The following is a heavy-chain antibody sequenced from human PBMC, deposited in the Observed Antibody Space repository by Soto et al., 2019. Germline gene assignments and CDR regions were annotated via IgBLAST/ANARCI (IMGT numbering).Heavy chain of an antibody. CDR1: GFTFSSYS. V-gene: IGHV3-21*01. Sequence: GGSLRLSCAASGFTFSSYSMNWVRQAPGKGLEWVSSISSSSSYIYYADSVKGRFTISRDNAKNSLYLQMNSLRAEDTAVYYCARDSRNGAVRLGAFDIWGQGTMVTVSS. CDR3: ARDSRNGAVRLGAFDI. CDR2: ISSSSSYI. D-gene: IGHD2-2*01. J-gene: IGHJ3*02.